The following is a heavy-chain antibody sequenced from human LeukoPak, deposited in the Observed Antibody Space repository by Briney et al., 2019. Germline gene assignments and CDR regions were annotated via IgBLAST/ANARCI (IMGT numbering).Heavy chain of an antibody. CDR1: GYSFTTYW. Sequence: GESLKISCKGSGYSFTTYWIGWVRQMPGKGVEWMGIIYPGDSATRYSPSFESQVTISADKSISTAYLQWSRLKASDAATYYCARRPTHYYGMDVWGQGTTVTVSS. CDR2: IYPGDSAT. J-gene: IGHJ6*02. CDR3: ARRPTHYYGMDV. V-gene: IGHV5-51*01.